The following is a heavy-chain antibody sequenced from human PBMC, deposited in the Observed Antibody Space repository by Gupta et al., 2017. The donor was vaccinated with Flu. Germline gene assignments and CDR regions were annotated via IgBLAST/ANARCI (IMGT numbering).Heavy chain of an antibody. V-gene: IGHV3-7*01. J-gene: IGHJ4*02. Sequence: EVQLVESGGGLVQPGGSLSLSCAASGFTFSTHWMTWVRQAPGKGLEWVADMDQGGSGKYYVDSVKGRFTISRDNANDLLYLQMNSLRAEDTAVYYCGHSAVGWGQGTLVTVSS. CDR1: GFTFSTHW. CDR3: GHSAVG. CDR2: MDQGGSGK. D-gene: IGHD2-2*01.